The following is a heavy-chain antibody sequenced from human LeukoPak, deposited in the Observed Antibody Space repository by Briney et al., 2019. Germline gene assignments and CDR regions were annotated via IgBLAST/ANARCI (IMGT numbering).Heavy chain of an antibody. CDR2: INIDGRST. Sequence: GGSLRLSCAASGFTFSSYWMHWVRQAPGKGLVWVSRINIDGRSTSYADSVKGRFTISRDNAKNTLYLQVNSLRAEDTAVYYCARVSDDYSTPGYWGQGTLVTVSS. V-gene: IGHV3-74*01. CDR1: GFTFSSYW. D-gene: IGHD4-11*01. J-gene: IGHJ4*02. CDR3: ARVSDDYSTPGY.